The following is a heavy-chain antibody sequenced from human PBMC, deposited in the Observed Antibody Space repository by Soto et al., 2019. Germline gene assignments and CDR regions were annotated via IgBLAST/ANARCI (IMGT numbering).Heavy chain of an antibody. CDR3: ARSLYSSSWSGTLDP. D-gene: IGHD6-13*01. CDR1: GYTFTSYA. CDR2: INAGNGNT. J-gene: IGHJ5*02. Sequence: ASVKVSCKASGYTFTSYAMHWARQAPGQRLEWMGWINAGNGNTKYSQKFQGRVTITRDTSASTAYMELSSLRSEDTAVYYCARSLYSSSWSGTLDPWGQGTLVTVSS. V-gene: IGHV1-3*01.